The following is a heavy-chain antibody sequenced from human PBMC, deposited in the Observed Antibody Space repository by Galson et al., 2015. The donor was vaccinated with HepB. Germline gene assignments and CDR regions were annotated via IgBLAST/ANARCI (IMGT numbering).Heavy chain of an antibody. CDR1: GFTFSSYS. J-gene: IGHJ4*02. CDR2: ISISSSYI. Sequence: SLRLSCAASGFTFSSYSMNWVRQAPGKGLEWVSSISISSSYIYYTDSVKGRFTISRDNAENSLFLQMNGLRADDTAVYYCARSRGAADGLAFDYWGQGTLVTVSS. D-gene: IGHD5-24*01. V-gene: IGHV3-21*01. CDR3: ARSRGAADGLAFDY.